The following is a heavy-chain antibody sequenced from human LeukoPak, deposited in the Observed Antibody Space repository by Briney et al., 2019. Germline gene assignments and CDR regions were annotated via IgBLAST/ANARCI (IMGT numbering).Heavy chain of an antibody. V-gene: IGHV4-39*01. Sequence: SETLSLTCTVSGGSISSSSYYWGWIRQPPGKGLEWIGSIYYSGSTYYNPSLKSRVTISVDTSKNQFSLKLSSVTAADTAVYYCARQSYDILTGFDYWGQGTLVTVSS. D-gene: IGHD3-9*01. J-gene: IGHJ4*02. CDR3: ARQSYDILTGFDY. CDR2: IYYSGST. CDR1: GGSISSSSYY.